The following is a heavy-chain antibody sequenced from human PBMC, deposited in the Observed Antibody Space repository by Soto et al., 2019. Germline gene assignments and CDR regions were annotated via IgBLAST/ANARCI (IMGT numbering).Heavy chain of an antibody. CDR2: ISGSGGST. J-gene: IGHJ4*02. CDR3: AKGHSSGWYSSQPFDY. Sequence: EVQLLESGGGLVQPGGSLRLSCAASGFTFSSYAMSWVRQAPGKGLEWVSAISGSGGSTYYADSVKGRFTISRDNSKNTLYLQMNGLRAEDTAVYYCAKGHSSGWYSSQPFDYWGQGTLVTVSS. V-gene: IGHV3-23*01. D-gene: IGHD6-19*01. CDR1: GFTFSSYA.